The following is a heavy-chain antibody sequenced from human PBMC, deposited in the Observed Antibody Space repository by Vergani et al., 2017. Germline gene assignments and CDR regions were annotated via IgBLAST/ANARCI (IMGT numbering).Heavy chain of an antibody. J-gene: IGHJ6*03. CDR1: GGTFSSYA. CDR2: IIPIFGTA. Sequence: QVQLVQSGAEVKKPGSSVKVSCKASGGTFSSYAISWVRQAPGQGLEWMGGIIPIFGTANYAQKFQGRVTITADESTSTAYMELSSLRSEDTAVYYCARDQHMGSGSYYFYYYYYMDVWGKGTTVTVSS. V-gene: IGHV1-69*01. D-gene: IGHD1-26*01. CDR3: ARDQHMGSGSYYFYYYYYMDV.